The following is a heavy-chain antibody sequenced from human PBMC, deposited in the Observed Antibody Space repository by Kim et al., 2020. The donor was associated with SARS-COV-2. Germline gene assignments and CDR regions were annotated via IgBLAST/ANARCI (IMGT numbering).Heavy chain of an antibody. J-gene: IGHJ4*02. Sequence: SVKGRFTISRDDSKSIAYLQMNSLKTEDTAVYYCTRDPATYCGGDCYFDDWGQGTLVTVSS. CDR3: TRDPATYCGGDCYFDD. D-gene: IGHD2-21*02. V-gene: IGHV3-49*02.